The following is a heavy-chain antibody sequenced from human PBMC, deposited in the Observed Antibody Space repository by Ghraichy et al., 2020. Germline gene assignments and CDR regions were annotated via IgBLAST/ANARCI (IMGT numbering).Heavy chain of an antibody. CDR2: ISGSGDDT. V-gene: IGHV3-23*01. D-gene: IGHD3-3*01. Sequence: LSLTCAASGFTFKFYAMTWVRQAPGKGLEWVSTISGSGDDTYYADSVKDRFTISRDNAENTLYLQMSGLSAEDTAIYYCALYHNFWSGYPNYYFDYWGQRALVTVSS. CDR3: ALYHNFWSGYPNYYFDY. J-gene: IGHJ4*02. CDR1: GFTFKFYA.